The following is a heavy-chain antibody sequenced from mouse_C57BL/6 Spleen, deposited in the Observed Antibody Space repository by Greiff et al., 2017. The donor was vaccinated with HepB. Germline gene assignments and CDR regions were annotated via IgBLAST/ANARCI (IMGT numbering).Heavy chain of an antibody. V-gene: IGHV1-52*01. Sequence: QVQLQQPGAELVRPGSSVKLSCKASGYTFTSYWMHWVKQRPRQGLEWIGNIYPSDSETHYNQKFKDKATLTVDKSSSTAYMQLSSLTSEDSAVYYCARKGTTVVALDYWGQGTTLTVSS. J-gene: IGHJ2*01. CDR3: ARKGTTVVALDY. D-gene: IGHD1-1*01. CDR1: GYTFTSYW. CDR2: IYPSDSET.